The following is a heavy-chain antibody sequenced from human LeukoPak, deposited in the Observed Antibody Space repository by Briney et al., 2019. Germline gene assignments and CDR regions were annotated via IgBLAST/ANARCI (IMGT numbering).Heavy chain of an antibody. Sequence: GGSLRLSCTVSGFTVSSNSMSWVRQAPGKGLEWVSFIYSGGNTHYSDSVKGRFTISRDNAKNSLFLQMNSLRVDDTAVYYCAREPERSTGLYSDAFDMWGQGTMVTVSS. D-gene: IGHD6-19*01. CDR2: IYSGGNT. J-gene: IGHJ3*02. CDR1: GFTVSSNS. V-gene: IGHV3-53*01. CDR3: AREPERSTGLYSDAFDM.